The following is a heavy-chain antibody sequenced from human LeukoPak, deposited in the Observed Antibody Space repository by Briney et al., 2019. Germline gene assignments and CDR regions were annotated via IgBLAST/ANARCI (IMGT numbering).Heavy chain of an antibody. J-gene: IGHJ5*01. CDR1: GGSISGGTYY. CDR3: VRHGGYIFLNWFDP. D-gene: IGHD6-19*01. V-gene: IGHV4-39*01. Sequence: SETLSLTCTVSGGSISGGTYYWGWIRQPPGKGLEWIGTVSYSGTTYYKSSLKSRVTISVDTSKNQFSLYLNSVTAADTAVYYCVRHGGYIFLNWFDPWGQGTLVTVSS. CDR2: VSYSGTT.